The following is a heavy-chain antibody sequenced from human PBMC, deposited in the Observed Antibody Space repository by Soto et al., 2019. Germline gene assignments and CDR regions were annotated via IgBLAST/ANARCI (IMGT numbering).Heavy chain of an antibody. J-gene: IGHJ4*02. CDR3: ARGDIVVVPAAGFDY. D-gene: IGHD2-2*01. CDR1: GGSFSGYD. V-gene: IGHV4-34*01. CDR2: INHSGST. Sequence: SETLSLTCAVYGGSFSGYDWSWIRQPPGKGLEWIGEINHSGSTNYNPSLKSRVTISVDTSKNQFSLKLSSVTAADTAVYYCARGDIVVVPAAGFDYWGQGTLVTVS.